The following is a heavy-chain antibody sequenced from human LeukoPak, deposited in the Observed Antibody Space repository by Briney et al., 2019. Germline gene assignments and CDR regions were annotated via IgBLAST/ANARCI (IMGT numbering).Heavy chain of an antibody. D-gene: IGHD4-17*01. J-gene: IGHJ6*03. CDR1: GLTFSDYF. CDR3: ARAYPGYIYQYGDPDYYYYYMDV. CDR2: ISNSGSTI. V-gene: IGHV3-11*01. Sequence: PGGSLRLSCAASGLTFSDYFMSWILQAPGKGLEWVSYISNSGSTIYYADSVKGRFTVSRDNAKNSLYLQMNSLRVEDTAVYYCARAYPGYIYQYGDPDYYYYYMDVWGKGTTVTVSS.